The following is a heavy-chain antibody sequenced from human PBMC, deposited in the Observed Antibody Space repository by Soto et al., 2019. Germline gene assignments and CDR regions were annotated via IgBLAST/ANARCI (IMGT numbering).Heavy chain of an antibody. CDR3: ARVEGLWFGDIYS. J-gene: IGHJ1*01. Sequence: EVQLVESGGALVQPGGSLRLSCAASGFTFSSYWMSWVRQAPGKGLEWVANIKQDGSEKYYVDSVKGRCTISRYNAKNSLYWQMKSPRAEYSAVYYCARVEGLWFGDIYSWGQGNLVTVSA. D-gene: IGHD3-10*01. CDR2: IKQDGSEK. V-gene: IGHV3-7*01. CDR1: GFTFSSYW.